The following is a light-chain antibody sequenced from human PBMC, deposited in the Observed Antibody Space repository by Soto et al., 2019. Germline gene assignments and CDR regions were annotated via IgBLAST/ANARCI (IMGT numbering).Light chain of an antibody. CDR3: LLSYSGALHWV. CDR2: DTS. CDR1: TGAVTSGHY. Sequence: QAVVTQEPSLTVSPGGTVTLTCGSSTGAVTSGHYPYWFQQKPGQAPRTLIYDTSNKHSWTPARFSGSLLGGKAALTLSGAQPEDEVEYYCLLSYSGALHWVFGGGTKLTVL. V-gene: IGLV7-46*01. J-gene: IGLJ3*02.